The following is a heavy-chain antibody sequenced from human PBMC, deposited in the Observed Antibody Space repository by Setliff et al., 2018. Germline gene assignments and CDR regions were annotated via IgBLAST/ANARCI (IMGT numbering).Heavy chain of an antibody. CDR1: GGSFSGYY. CDR2: INHSGST. D-gene: IGHD3-3*01. V-gene: IGHV4-34*01. J-gene: IGHJ4*02. Sequence: ASETLSLTCAVYGGSFSGYYWSWIRQPPGKGLEWIGEINHSGSTNYNPSLKSRVTISVDTSKNQISLKLSSVTAADTAVYYCARGRSNFWGYYFDYWGQGTLVTVSS. CDR3: ARGRSNFWGYYFDY.